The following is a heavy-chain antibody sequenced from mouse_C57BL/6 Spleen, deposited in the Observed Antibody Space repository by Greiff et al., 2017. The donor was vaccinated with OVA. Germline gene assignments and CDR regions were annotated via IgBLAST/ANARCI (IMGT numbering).Heavy chain of an antibody. CDR3: ARQGLLRTYFDY. J-gene: IGHJ2*01. Sequence: EVKLVESGGGLVKPGGSLKLSCAASGFTFSSYTMSWVRQTPEKRLEWVATISGGGGNTYYPDSVKGRFTISRDNAKNTLYLQMSSLRAEDTALYYCARQGLLRTYFDYWGQGTTLTVSS. CDR2: ISGGGGNT. V-gene: IGHV5-9*01. CDR1: GFTFSSYT. D-gene: IGHD2-3*01.